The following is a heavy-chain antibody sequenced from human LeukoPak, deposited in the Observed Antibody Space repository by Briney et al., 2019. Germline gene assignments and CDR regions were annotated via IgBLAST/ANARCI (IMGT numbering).Heavy chain of an antibody. J-gene: IGHJ4*02. CDR2: IYSGGST. V-gene: IGHV3-53*01. CDR3: ARAPGRHSYGPYYFDY. CDR1: GFTVSSNY. Sequence: GGSLRLSCAASGFTVSSNYMSWVRQAPGKGLEWVSVIYSGGSTYYADSVKGRFTISRDNSKNTLYLQMNSLRAEYTAVYYRARAPGRHSYGPYYFDYWGQGTLVTVSS. D-gene: IGHD5-18*01.